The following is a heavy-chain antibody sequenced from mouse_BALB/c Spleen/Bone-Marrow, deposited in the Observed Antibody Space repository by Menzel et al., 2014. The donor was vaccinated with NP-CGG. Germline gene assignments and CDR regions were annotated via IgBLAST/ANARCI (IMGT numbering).Heavy chain of an antibody. CDR2: IWGDGST. J-gene: IGHJ4*01. V-gene: IGHV2-6-7*01. CDR3: ARELGHYAMDY. Sequence: VQLQESGPGLVAPSQSLSITCTVSGFSLTGYGVNWVRQPPGKGLEWLGMIWGDGSTDYNSPLKPRLSISKDNSKSQVFLKRNSLEADDAARYYCARELGHYAMDYWGQGTSVTVSS. CDR1: GFSLTGYG. D-gene: IGHD4-1*01.